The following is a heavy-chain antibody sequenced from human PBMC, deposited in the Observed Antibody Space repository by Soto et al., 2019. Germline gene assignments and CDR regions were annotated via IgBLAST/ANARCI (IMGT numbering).Heavy chain of an antibody. CDR2: ITHTGGT. J-gene: IGHJ5*02. Sequence: SETLSLTCAVYGGSVNGYYWNGIRQRPGKGLEWIGEITHTGGTHYNPSLESRVTMSVDTSKNQFYLRLRSVSAADTAIYYCATRITVFGLLIPPFDPWGQGTQVTVSS. CDR1: GGSVNGYY. CDR3: ATRITVFGLLIPPFDP. D-gene: IGHD3-3*01. V-gene: IGHV4-34*10.